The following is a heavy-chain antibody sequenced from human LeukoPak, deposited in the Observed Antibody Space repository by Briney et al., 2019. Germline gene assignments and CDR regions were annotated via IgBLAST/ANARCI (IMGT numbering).Heavy chain of an antibody. CDR1: GFTFSSYG. CDR3: AKERGLEVVAAPRLYFDY. V-gene: IGHV3-30*18. Sequence: PGRSLRLSCAASGFTFSSYGMHWVRQAPGKGLEWVAVISYDGSNKYYADSVKGRFTISRDNSKNTLYLQMNSLRAEDTAVCYCAKERGLEVVAAPRLYFDYWGQGTLVTVSS. D-gene: IGHD2-15*01. J-gene: IGHJ4*02. CDR2: ISYDGSNK.